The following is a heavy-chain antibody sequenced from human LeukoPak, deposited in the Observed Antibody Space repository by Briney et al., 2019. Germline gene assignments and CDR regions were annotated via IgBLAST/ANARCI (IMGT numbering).Heavy chain of an antibody. J-gene: IGHJ3*02. Sequence: SVKVSCKASGGTFSSYAISWVRQAPGQGLEWMGGIIPIFGTANYAQKFQGRVTITTDESTSTAYMELSSLRSEDTAVYYCASFSGSYLAFDIWGQGTMVTVSS. CDR2: IIPIFGTA. CDR3: ASFSGSYLAFDI. CDR1: GGTFSSYA. V-gene: IGHV1-69*05. D-gene: IGHD1-26*01.